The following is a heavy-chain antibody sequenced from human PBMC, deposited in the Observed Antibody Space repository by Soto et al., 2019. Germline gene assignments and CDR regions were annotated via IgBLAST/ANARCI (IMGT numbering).Heavy chain of an antibody. V-gene: IGHV4-59*01. CDR2: IYYSGST. Sequence: SSETLSLTCTVSGGSISSYYWSWIRQPPGKGLEWIGYIYYSGSTNYKPSLKSRVTISVDTSKNQFSLKLSSVTAADTAVYYCAREGSSGWIDYWGQGTLVTVPQ. D-gene: IGHD6-19*01. J-gene: IGHJ4*02. CDR3: AREGSSGWIDY. CDR1: GGSISSYY.